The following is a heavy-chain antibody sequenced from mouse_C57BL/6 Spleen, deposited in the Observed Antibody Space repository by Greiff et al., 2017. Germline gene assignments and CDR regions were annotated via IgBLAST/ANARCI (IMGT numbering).Heavy chain of an antibody. V-gene: IGHV3-6*01. D-gene: IGHD1-1*02. J-gene: IGHJ2*01. CDR2: ISYDGSN. CDR1: GYSITSGYY. CDR3: ARDMDYYFDY. Sequence: VQLQQSGPGLVKPSQSLSLTCSVTGYSITSGYYWNWIRQFPGNKLEWMGYISYDGSNNYNPSLKNRISITRDTSKNQFFLKLNSVTTEDTATYYCARDMDYYFDYWGQGTTLTVSS.